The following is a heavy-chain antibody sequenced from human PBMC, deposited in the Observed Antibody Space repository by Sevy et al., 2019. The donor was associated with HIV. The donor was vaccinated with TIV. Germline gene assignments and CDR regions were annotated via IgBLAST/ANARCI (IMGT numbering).Heavy chain of an antibody. CDR1: GFTFSSYE. CDR3: ARDRQGITVAGTAIDY. CDR2: ITLSGSSM. D-gene: IGHD6-19*01. V-gene: IGHV3-48*03. J-gene: IGHJ4*02. Sequence: GGSLRLSCAASGFTFSSYEMNWVRQAPGKGLEWISYITLSGSSMYYADSVKGRFTISRDNAKNSLYLQMNSLIAEDTAVYYCARDRQGITVAGTAIDYWGQGTLVTVSS.